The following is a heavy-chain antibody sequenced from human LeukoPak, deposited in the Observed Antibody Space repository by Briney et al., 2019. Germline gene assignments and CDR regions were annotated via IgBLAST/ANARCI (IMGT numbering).Heavy chain of an antibody. V-gene: IGHV4-59*08. Sequence: SETLSLTCTVSGGSISSYYWSRIRQPPGKGLEWIGYIYYSGSTNYNPSLKSRVTISVDTSKNQFSLKLSSVTAADTAVYYCARQRGYSCGASLDYWGQGTLVTVSS. CDR2: IYYSGST. J-gene: IGHJ4*02. CDR3: ARQRGYSCGASLDY. D-gene: IGHD5-18*01. CDR1: GGSISSYY.